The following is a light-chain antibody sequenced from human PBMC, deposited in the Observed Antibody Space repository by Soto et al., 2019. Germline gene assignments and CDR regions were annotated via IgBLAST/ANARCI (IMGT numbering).Light chain of an antibody. CDR2: EVN. Sequence: QSVLTQPGSVSGSPGQSIIISCTGTSSNVGSYKLVSWYQQHPGKAPKLMIFEVNKRPSGVSNRFSGSKSGNTASLTISGLKVEDEADYYCCSSGGSPTYVFGTGTKVTVL. J-gene: IGLJ1*01. CDR1: SSNVGSYKL. CDR3: CSSGGSPTYV. V-gene: IGLV2-23*02.